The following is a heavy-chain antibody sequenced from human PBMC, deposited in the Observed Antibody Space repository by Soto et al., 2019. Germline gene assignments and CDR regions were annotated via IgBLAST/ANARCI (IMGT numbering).Heavy chain of an antibody. Sequence: QVQLVQSGAEVKKPGSSVKVSCKASGGTFSSYAISWVRQAPGQGLEWMGGIIPIFGTANYAQKFQGRVTITADESTSTAYMELSSRRSEDTAVYYCARFRGYSSSWYLGRYYYYGMDVWGQGTTVTVSS. J-gene: IGHJ6*02. V-gene: IGHV1-69*01. CDR2: IIPIFGTA. D-gene: IGHD6-13*01. CDR1: GGTFSSYA. CDR3: ARFRGYSSSWYLGRYYYYGMDV.